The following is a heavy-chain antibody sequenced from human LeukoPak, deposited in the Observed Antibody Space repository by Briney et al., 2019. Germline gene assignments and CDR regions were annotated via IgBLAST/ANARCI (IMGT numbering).Heavy chain of an antibody. Sequence: ASVKVSCKASGCTFTSYYVHWVRQAPGQGLEWMGIISPSGDSTTYAQKFQGRVTISRDTSTSTVSMELSSLRSEDTAVYYCARAYSGYAPNDYWGQGTLVTVSS. V-gene: IGHV1-46*01. CDR1: GCTFTSYY. CDR3: ARAYSGYAPNDY. CDR2: ISPSGDST. D-gene: IGHD5-12*01. J-gene: IGHJ4*02.